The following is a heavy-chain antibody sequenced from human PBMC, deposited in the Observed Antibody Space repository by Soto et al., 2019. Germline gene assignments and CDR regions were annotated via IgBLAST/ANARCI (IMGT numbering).Heavy chain of an antibody. CDR1: GGSFSGYY. Sequence: SETLSLTCAVYGGSFSGYYWSWIRQPPGKGLEWIGEINHSGSTNYNPSFKSRVTISVDTSKNQFSLKLSSVTAADTAVYYCARGIVLAYYYYGMDVWGQGTTVTVSS. CDR3: ARGIVLAYYYYGMDV. D-gene: IGHD3-22*01. V-gene: IGHV4-34*01. CDR2: INHSGST. J-gene: IGHJ6*02.